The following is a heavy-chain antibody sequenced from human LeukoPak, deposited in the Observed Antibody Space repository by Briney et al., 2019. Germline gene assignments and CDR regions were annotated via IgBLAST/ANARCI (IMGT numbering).Heavy chain of an antibody. CDR2: ISSSGSTI. D-gene: IGHD5-24*01. V-gene: IGHV3-48*03. Sequence: GGSLRLSCAASGFTFSSYEMNWVRQAPGKGLEWVSYISSSGSTIYYADSVKGRFTISRDNANNSLYLQMNSLRAGDTAVYYCARDRQRWLQSPNDAFDIWGQGTMVTVSS. CDR1: GFTFSSYE. CDR3: ARDRQRWLQSPNDAFDI. J-gene: IGHJ3*02.